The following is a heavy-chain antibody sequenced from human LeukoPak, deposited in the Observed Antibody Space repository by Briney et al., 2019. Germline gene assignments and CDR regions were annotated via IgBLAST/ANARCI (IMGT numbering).Heavy chain of an antibody. D-gene: IGHD3-10*01. J-gene: IGHJ5*02. CDR1: GFSVSTNY. CDR2: IFTNGNT. CDR3: ARDHYGLTSYPNP. V-gene: IGHV3-66*01. Sequence: GGSLRLSCAASGFSVSTNYMSWVRQAPGEGLEWVSVIFTNGNTKYADSVKGRFTISRDNSKNMLYLQMNGLRVEDTAVYYCARDHYGLTSYPNPWGQGTLVTVSS.